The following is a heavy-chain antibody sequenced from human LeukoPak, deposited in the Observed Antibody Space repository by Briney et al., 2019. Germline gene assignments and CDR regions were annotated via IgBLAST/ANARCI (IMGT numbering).Heavy chain of an antibody. J-gene: IGHJ5*02. CDR3: SRGPRGYSYAPGNWCDP. Sequence: GSSVTVSCLASGYTFTGYYMHGLRQAAGQELAGMGWINPNSCGTNYPPMLQGRITNIRDQSISTAYIELDMLRSDDQAGYYRSRGPRGYSYAPGNWCDPGGQGTLVTVSS. CDR1: GYTFTGYY. CDR2: INPNSCGT. D-gene: IGHD5-18*01. V-gene: IGHV1-2*02.